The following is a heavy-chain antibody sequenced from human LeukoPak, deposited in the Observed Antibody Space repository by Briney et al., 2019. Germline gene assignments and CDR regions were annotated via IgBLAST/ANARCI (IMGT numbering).Heavy chain of an antibody. CDR3: ARARSSGYYPLRY. CDR2: IIPIFGPA. J-gene: IGHJ4*02. Sequence: SVKVSCKISGDTFNSFAITWVRQPPGQGLEWMGRIIPIFGPANYAQKFQGRVTITTDESTSTAYMELSSLRFDDTAVYYCARARSSGYYPLRYWGQGTLVIVSS. V-gene: IGHV1-69*05. CDR1: GDTFNSFA. D-gene: IGHD6-19*01.